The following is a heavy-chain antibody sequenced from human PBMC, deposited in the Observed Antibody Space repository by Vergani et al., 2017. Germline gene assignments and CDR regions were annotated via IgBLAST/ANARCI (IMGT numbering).Heavy chain of an antibody. Sequence: QVQLVQSGAEVKKPGSSVKVSCKASGGTFSSYAISWVRQAPGQGLEWMGRIIPILGIANYAQKFQGRVTITADKSTSTAYMELSSLRSEDTAVYYCAKEEIWFGEKDYWGQGTLVTVSS. V-gene: IGHV1-69*04. J-gene: IGHJ4*02. CDR3: AKEEIWFGEKDY. D-gene: IGHD3-10*01. CDR2: IIPILGIA. CDR1: GGTFSSYA.